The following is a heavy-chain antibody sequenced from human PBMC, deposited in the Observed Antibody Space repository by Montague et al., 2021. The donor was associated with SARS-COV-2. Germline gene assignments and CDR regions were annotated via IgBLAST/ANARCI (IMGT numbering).Heavy chain of an antibody. CDR3: ARGSTGWYAIFGHYGMDV. Sequence: SLRLSCAASRFTFSDFWMNWVRQAPGRGLEWVADIKHDGSGKSYVDSVKGRFTISRDNAKNSLYLQMNSLRAEDTAVYYCARGSTGWYAIFGHYGMDVWGQGTTVTVSS. CDR2: IKHDGSGK. CDR1: RFTFSDFW. V-gene: IGHV3-7*01. D-gene: IGHD6-19*01. J-gene: IGHJ6*02.